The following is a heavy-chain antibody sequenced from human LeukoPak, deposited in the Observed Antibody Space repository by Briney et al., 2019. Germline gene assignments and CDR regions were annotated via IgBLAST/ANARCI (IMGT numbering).Heavy chain of an antibody. CDR1: GGSFSGYY. CDR2: INHSVST. V-gene: IGHV4-34*01. D-gene: IGHD3-22*01. J-gene: IGHJ4*02. CDR3: ARGGYDSSGYLYYFDY. Sequence: PSETLSLTCAVYGGSFSGYYWSWIRQPPGKGLEWIGEINHSVSTNYNPSLKSRVTISVDTSKNQFSLKLSSVTAADTAVYYCARGGYDSSGYLYYFDYWGQGTLVTVSS.